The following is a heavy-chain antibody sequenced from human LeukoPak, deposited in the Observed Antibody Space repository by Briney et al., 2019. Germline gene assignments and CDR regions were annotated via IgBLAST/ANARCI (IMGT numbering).Heavy chain of an antibody. J-gene: IGHJ4*02. CDR2: INTGNGNT. CDR3: ARNTETATPLPYYFDY. D-gene: IGHD2-21*02. V-gene: IGHV1-3*04. Sequence: ASVKVSCKASGYTFTSYAIHWMRQAPGQRLECMGWINTGNGNTKYSQKFQGRVTITRDTSASTAYMDLSSLRSEDTAVYYCARNTETATPLPYYFDYWGQGTLVTVSS. CDR1: GYTFTSYA.